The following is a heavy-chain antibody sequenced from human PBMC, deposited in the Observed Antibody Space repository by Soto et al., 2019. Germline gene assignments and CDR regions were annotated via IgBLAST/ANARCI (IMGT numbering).Heavy chain of an antibody. V-gene: IGHV3-9*01. CDR3: AKDRGEYGSSSGWFDP. CDR1: GFTFDDYA. J-gene: IGHJ5*02. CDR2: ISWNSGSI. Sequence: VQLVESGGGLVQPGRSLRLSCAASGFTFDDYAMHWVRQAPGKGLEWVSGISWNSGSIAYADSVKGRFTISRDNAKNSLYLQMNSLRAEDTALYYCAKDRGEYGSSSGWFDPWGQGILVTVSS. D-gene: IGHD6-6*01.